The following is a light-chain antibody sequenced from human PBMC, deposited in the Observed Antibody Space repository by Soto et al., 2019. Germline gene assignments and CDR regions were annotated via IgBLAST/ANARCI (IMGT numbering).Light chain of an antibody. CDR1: QSINNNY. CDR2: GAS. J-gene: IGKJ1*01. Sequence: EIVLTQSPGTLSLSPGERATLSCRASQSINNNYLAWYQQKRGQAPRLLIYGASSRATGIPDRFSESGSGTHFTVSISRLEPEDFAVYYYQQYGGSPRTFGQGNKLEI. V-gene: IGKV3-20*01. CDR3: QQYGGSPRT.